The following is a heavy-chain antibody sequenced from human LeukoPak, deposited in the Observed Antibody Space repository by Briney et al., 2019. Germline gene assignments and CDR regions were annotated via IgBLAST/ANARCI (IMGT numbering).Heavy chain of an antibody. CDR2: INAGNGNT. D-gene: IGHD3-10*01. CDR3: ARDRFGEGVDS. CDR1: GYTFTNYA. J-gene: IGHJ4*02. Sequence: VASVKVSCKASGYTFTNYAMHWVRQAPGQRLEWMGWINAGNGNTKYSQKFQGRVTITGDTSASTAYMELSSLRSEDTAVYYCARDRFGEGVDSWGQGTLVTVSS. V-gene: IGHV1-3*01.